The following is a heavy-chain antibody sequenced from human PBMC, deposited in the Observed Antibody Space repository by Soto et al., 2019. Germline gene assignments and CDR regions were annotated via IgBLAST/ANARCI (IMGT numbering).Heavy chain of an antibody. CDR2: INPATVAA. CDR3: ARGGGVGVAGSAAFDM. J-gene: IGHJ3*02. Sequence: QLHLLQSGAVVKKPGASVTVSCSASGYPVTAYYMHWVRQAPGRGLEWLGGINPATVAAKYTQTFQGWVTMTKDTSTSTVFMEQSGLTSEDTAVFYCARGGGVGVAGSAAFDMWGQGTLVTVYS. D-gene: IGHD3-3*01. V-gene: IGHV1-2*04. CDR1: GYPVTAYY.